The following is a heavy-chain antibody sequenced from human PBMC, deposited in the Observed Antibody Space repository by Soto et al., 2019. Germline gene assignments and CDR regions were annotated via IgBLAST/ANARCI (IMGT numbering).Heavy chain of an antibody. D-gene: IGHD6-13*01. V-gene: IGHV3-23*01. Sequence: GGSLRLSCAASGFTFSNYAVTWVRQAPGKGLEWVSTISGSVCSTYYADSVKGRFTISRDNSKNTLYLQMNSLRAEDTAVYYCAKDQGSSWYEIDYWGQGTLVTVSS. CDR2: ISGSVCST. CDR3: AKDQGSSWYEIDY. CDR1: GFTFSNYA. J-gene: IGHJ4*02.